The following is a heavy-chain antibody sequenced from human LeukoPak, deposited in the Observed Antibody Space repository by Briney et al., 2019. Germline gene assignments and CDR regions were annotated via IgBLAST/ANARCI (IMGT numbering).Heavy chain of an antibody. CDR3: ARRYCSGGSCYFDY. CDR2: IYHSGST. D-gene: IGHD2-15*01. J-gene: IGHJ4*02. Sequence: KTSQTLSLTCVVSGGSISSGGYSWSWIRQPPGKGLEWIGYIYHSGSTYYNPSLKSRVTISVDRSKNQFSLKLSSVTAADTAVYYCARRYCSGGSCYFDYWGQGTLVTVSS. CDR1: GGSISSGGYS. V-gene: IGHV4-30-2*01.